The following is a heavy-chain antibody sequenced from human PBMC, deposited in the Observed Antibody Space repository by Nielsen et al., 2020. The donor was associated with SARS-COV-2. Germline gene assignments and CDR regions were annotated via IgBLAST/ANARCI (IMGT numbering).Heavy chain of an antibody. Sequence: ASVKVSCKASGYTLTGYYMHWVRPAPGQGLEWMGWINPNSGGTNYAQKFQGWVTMTRDTSISTAYMELSRLRSDDTAVYYCARADGYSYGYYYYGMDVWGQGTTVTVSS. J-gene: IGHJ6*02. D-gene: IGHD5-18*01. CDR3: ARADGYSYGYYYYGMDV. CDR2: INPNSGGT. CDR1: GYTLTGYY. V-gene: IGHV1-2*04.